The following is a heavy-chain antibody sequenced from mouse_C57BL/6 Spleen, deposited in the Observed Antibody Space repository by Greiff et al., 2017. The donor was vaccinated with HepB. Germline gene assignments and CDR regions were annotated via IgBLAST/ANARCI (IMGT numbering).Heavy chain of an antibody. V-gene: IGHV1-82*01. CDR3: AYYYTPYV. CDR1: GYAFSSSW. J-gene: IGHJ1*02. D-gene: IGHD2-12*01. Sequence: VQLQQSGPELVKPGASVKISCKASGYAFSSSWMNWVKQRPGKGLEWIGRIYPGDGDTNYNGKFKGKATLTADKSSSTAYMQLSSLTSEGSAVYLCAYYYTPYVWGEGAPGTGSP. CDR2: IYPGDGDT.